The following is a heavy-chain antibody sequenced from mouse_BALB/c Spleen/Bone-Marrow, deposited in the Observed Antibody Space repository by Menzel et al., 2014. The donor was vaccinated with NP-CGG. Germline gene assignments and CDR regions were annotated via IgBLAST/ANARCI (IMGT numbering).Heavy chain of an antibody. V-gene: IGHV1-18*01. CDR3: AGDGNGFAY. D-gene: IGHD2-1*01. Sequence: EVQLQQSGPELVKPGASMKISCKASGYSFTGYTMNWVKQSHGKNLERIGLINPYNGGTSYNQKFKGKATLTVDKSSSTAYMELLSLTSEDSAVYYCAGDGNGFAYWGQGTLVTVSA. CDR2: INPYNGGT. J-gene: IGHJ3*01. CDR1: GYSFTGYT.